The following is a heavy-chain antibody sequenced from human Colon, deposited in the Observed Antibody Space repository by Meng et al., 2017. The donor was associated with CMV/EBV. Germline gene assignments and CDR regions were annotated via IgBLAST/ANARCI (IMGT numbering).Heavy chain of an antibody. CDR3: SKDRTNYASGWFDF. CDR1: GFTFADFA. CDR2: ISGDSITT. J-gene: IGHJ4*02. V-gene: IGHV3-43D*03. D-gene: IGHD6-19*01. Sequence: GGPLRLPLAASGFTFADFAMHWVRQAPGKGLEWVALISGDSITTYYRDAVSGRFTISRDNSKNALYLQMDFLGPEDTAVYYCSKDRTNYASGWFDFWGQGTLVTVSS.